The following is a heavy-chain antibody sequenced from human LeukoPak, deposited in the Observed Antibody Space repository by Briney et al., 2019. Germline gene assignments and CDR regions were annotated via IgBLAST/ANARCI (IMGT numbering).Heavy chain of an antibody. CDR3: ARGLNEDCSSTSCYTPKTYNWNNWFDP. V-gene: IGHV1-69*05. CDR2: IIPIFGTA. CDR1: GGTFSSYA. Sequence: SVTVSCKASGGTFSSYAISWVRQAPGQGLEWMGGIIPIFGTANYAQKFQGRVTITTDESTSTAYMELSSLRSEDTAVYYCARGLNEDCSSTSCYTPKTYNWNNWFDPWGQGTLVTVSS. D-gene: IGHD2-2*02. J-gene: IGHJ5*02.